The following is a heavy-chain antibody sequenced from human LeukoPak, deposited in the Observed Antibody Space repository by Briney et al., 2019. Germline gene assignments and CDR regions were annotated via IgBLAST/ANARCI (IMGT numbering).Heavy chain of an antibody. V-gene: IGHV3-53*01. Sequence: GGSLRLSCAASGFTVSNNYMSWVRQAPGKGLEWVSVIYSDRSTYYADSVKGRFTISRDNAKNSLYLQMNSLRAEDTAVYYCARDRSPGNFDYWGQGTLVTVSS. CDR2: IYSDRST. D-gene: IGHD3-10*01. CDR3: ARDRSPGNFDY. J-gene: IGHJ4*02. CDR1: GFTVSNNY.